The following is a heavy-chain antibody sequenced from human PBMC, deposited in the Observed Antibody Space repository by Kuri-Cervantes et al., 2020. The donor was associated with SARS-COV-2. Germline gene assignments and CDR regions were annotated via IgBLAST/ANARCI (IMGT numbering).Heavy chain of an antibody. CDR1: GFTFTSSA. J-gene: IGHJ6*02. D-gene: IGHD5-18*01. Sequence: SVKVSCKASGFTFTSSAVQWVRQARGQRLEWIGWIVVGSGNTNYAQKFQERVTITRDMSTSTAYMELSSLRSEDTAVYYCAMSRDTPVYYYGMDVWGQGTTVTVSS. CDR2: IVVGSGNT. CDR3: AMSRDTPVYYYGMDV. V-gene: IGHV1-58*01.